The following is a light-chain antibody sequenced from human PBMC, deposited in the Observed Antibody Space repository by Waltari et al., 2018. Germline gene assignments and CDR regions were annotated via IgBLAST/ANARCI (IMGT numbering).Light chain of an antibody. J-gene: IGKJ2*01. Sequence: EIVMTQSPATLSVSPGERVALSSRASQSVSNNLVWYQQRPRQAPRPLIYGASTRAAGIPARFTGSGSGTEFTLTISSLQSEDFAVYYCQQYNHGYTFAQGTKLEIK. CDR1: QSVSNN. V-gene: IGKV3-15*01. CDR3: QQYNHGYT. CDR2: GAS.